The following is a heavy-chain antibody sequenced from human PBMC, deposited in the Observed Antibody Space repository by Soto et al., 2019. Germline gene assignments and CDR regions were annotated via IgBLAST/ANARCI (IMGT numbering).Heavy chain of an antibody. CDR1: GASVAGGSYY. V-gene: IGHV4-30-4*01. D-gene: IGHD5-12*01. Sequence: PSETLSLTCSVSGASVAGGSYYWIWVRHPPGKGLEWIGYIPSRGRPFYDPSLTSRGTISADTSKNQLSLQLTSVTAADTAVYYCARDTYSGYDFGLWGQGTLVTVSS. CDR2: IPSRGRP. J-gene: IGHJ5*02. CDR3: ARDTYSGYDFGL.